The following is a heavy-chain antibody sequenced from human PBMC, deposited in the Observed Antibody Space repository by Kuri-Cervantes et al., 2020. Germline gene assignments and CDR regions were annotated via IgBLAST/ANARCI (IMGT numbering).Heavy chain of an antibody. CDR3: AKESDAFDI. V-gene: IGHV3-30*18. CDR2: TSYNGGVK. Sequence: GGSLRLSCVVSGFTFNSYAMHWVRQAPGKGLEWVAGTSYNGGVKYYAGSMEGRFIISEDTANNTLYLQMNSLRVDDTATYYCAKESDAFDIWGQGTMVTVSS. CDR1: GFTFNSYA. J-gene: IGHJ3*02.